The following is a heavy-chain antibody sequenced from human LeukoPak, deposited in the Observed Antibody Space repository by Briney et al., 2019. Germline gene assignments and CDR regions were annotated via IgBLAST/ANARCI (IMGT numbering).Heavy chain of an antibody. CDR1: GYSFTSYW. CDR2: IYPGDSDT. J-gene: IGHJ3*02. Sequence: GESLKISCKGSGYSFTSYWIGWVRQLPGKGLEWMGIIYPGDSDTRYSPSFQGQVTISADKSFSTAYLQWSSLKASDSAMYYCARRGYCGGVNCHSNAFDIWGQGTVVTVSS. D-gene: IGHD2-21*01. V-gene: IGHV5-51*01. CDR3: ARRGYCGGVNCHSNAFDI.